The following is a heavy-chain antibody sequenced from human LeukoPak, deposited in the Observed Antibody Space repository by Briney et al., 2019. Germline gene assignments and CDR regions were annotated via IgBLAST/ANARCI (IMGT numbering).Heavy chain of an antibody. Sequence: PGASLRLSCAASGFTFSSYAMSWVRQAPGKGLEWVSAISGSGGSTYYADSVKGRLTISRDNSKNTLYLQMNSLRAEDTAVYYCARRRDSSGYYSGYYFDYWGQGTLVTVSS. CDR1: GFTFSSYA. CDR3: ARRRDSSGYYSGYYFDY. V-gene: IGHV3-23*01. J-gene: IGHJ4*02. D-gene: IGHD3-22*01. CDR2: ISGSGGST.